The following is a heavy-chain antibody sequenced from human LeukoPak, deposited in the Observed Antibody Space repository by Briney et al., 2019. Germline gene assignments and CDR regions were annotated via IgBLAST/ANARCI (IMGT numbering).Heavy chain of an antibody. CDR2: INHSGST. D-gene: IGHD3-10*01. V-gene: IGHV4-34*01. CDR1: GGSFSGYY. Sequence: PSETLSLTCAVYGGSFSGYYWSWIRQPPGKGLEWIGEINHSGSTNYNPSLKSRVTISVDTSKNQFSLKLSSVTAADTVVYYCARGAGLYGSGSYFGYWGQGTLVTVSS. CDR3: ARGAGLYGSGSYFGY. J-gene: IGHJ4*02.